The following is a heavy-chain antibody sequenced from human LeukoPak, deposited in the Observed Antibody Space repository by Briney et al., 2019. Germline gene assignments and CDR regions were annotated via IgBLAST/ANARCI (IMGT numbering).Heavy chain of an antibody. J-gene: IGHJ6*02. Sequence: GASVRVSCKVSGYTLTELSMHWVRQAPGKGLEWMGGFDPEDGETIYAQKFQGRVTMTEDTSTDTAYMELSSLRSEDTAVYYCATACSVLLWSGDNCGMDVWGQGTTVTVSS. V-gene: IGHV1-24*01. CDR2: FDPEDGET. CDR3: ATACSVLLWSGDNCGMDV. D-gene: IGHD3-10*01. CDR1: GYTLTELS.